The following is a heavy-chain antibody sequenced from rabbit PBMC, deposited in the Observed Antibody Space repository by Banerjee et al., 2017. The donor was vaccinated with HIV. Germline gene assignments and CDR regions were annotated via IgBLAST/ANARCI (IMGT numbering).Heavy chain of an antibody. CDR3: ARDYAGDSNGYYFDL. J-gene: IGHJ4*01. CDR2: IGAGSSGST. V-gene: IGHV1S45*01. CDR1: GFSFSSRYY. Sequence: QEQVVESGGGLVQPEGSLTLTCTASGFSFSSRYYMCWVRQAPGKGLEWLACIGAGSSGSTHYASWAKGRFTISKTSSTTVTLQMASLTAADTATYFCARDYAGDSNGYYFDLWGQGTLVTVS. D-gene: IGHD7-1*01.